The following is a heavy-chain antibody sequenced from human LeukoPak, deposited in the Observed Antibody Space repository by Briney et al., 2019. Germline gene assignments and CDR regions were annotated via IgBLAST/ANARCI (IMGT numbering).Heavy chain of an antibody. CDR3: ARSISMVRGVIITSNAFDI. Sequence: ASVKVSCKASGGIFSSFALSWVRQAPGQGLEWMGWISAYNGNTNHAQKLQGRVTMTTDTSTSTAYMELRSLRSDDTAVYYCARSISMVRGVIITSNAFDIWGQGTMVTVSS. D-gene: IGHD3-10*01. CDR1: GGIFSSFA. J-gene: IGHJ3*02. V-gene: IGHV1-18*01. CDR2: ISAYNGNT.